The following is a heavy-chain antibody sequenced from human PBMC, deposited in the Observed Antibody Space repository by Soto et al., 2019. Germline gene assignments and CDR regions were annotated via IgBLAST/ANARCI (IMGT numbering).Heavy chain of an antibody. V-gene: IGHV1-69*12. CDR1: GGTFSSYA. Sequence: QVQLVQSGAEVKKPGSSVKVSCKASGGTFSSYAISWVRQAPGQGLEWMGGIIPIFGTANYAQKFQGRVTSTAEESTRTADMELSSRRAGGTAVDYCAREGGILDCSGGSCYSSYSYYGMDVWGQGTTVTVSS. J-gene: IGHJ6*02. CDR3: AREGGILDCSGGSCYSSYSYYGMDV. CDR2: IIPIFGTA. D-gene: IGHD2-15*01.